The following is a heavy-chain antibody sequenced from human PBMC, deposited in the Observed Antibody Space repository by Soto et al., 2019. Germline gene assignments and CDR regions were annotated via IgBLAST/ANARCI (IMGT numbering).Heavy chain of an antibody. CDR2: IFTTGTTM. CDR1: EFTFSSYS. J-gene: IGHJ4*02. V-gene: IGHV3-48*03. D-gene: IGHD3-9*01. CDR3: PRDKDWAFDY. Sequence: GGSLRLSCVASEFTFSSYSIVWVRQAPGKGLEWVSYIFTTGTTMYYADSVKGRFTVSRDNAKNSVFLLLNSLKAQDTAVYYCPRDKDWAFDYWGQGTLVTVSS.